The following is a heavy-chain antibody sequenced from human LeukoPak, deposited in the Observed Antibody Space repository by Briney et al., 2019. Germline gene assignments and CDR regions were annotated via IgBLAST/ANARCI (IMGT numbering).Heavy chain of an antibody. Sequence: SETLSLTCTVSGYSISSGYYWGWIRQPPGKGLEWIGSIYHSGSTYYNPSLKSRVTISLDTSKNQLSLKLTSVTAADTAVYYCARLGPTDNWGQGALVTVSS. J-gene: IGHJ4*02. CDR1: GYSISSGYY. CDR2: IYHSGST. D-gene: IGHD3-16*01. V-gene: IGHV4-38-2*02. CDR3: ARLGPTDN.